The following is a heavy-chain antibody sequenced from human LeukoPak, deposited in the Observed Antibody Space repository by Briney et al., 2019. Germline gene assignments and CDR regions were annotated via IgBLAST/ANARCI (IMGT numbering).Heavy chain of an antibody. CDR3: ARARYYYDSSRYPTHMDV. J-gene: IGHJ6*03. D-gene: IGHD3-22*01. CDR1: GGSISSYY. CDR2: IYYTGSI. Sequence: SETLSLTCTVSGGSISSYYWSWIRQPPGKGLEWIGYIYYTGSINYNPSLKSRVTISVDTSKNQFSLKLSSVTAADTAVYYCARARYYYDSSRYPTHMDVWGKGTTVTISS. V-gene: IGHV4-59*01.